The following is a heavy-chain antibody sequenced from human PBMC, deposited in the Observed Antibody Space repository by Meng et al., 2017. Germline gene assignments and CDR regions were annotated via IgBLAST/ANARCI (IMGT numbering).Heavy chain of an antibody. V-gene: IGHV4-4*02. D-gene: IGHD7-27*01. Sequence: QVKMQESRRGLVKASGTLTLSCAGSGGSRSSSNWWGWVRQLPGKGLAWNAEIYHSASNNYNPSLKRRVTISVGKSKNQFSLKLSSVTAADTAVYYCARIGDWGSTRYFDYWCQGTLVTVSS. CDR1: GGSRSSSNW. J-gene: IGHJ4*02. CDR2: IYHSASN. CDR3: ARIGDWGSTRYFDY.